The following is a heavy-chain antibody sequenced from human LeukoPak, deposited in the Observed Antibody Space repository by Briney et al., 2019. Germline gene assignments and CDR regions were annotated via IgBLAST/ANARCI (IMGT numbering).Heavy chain of an antibody. J-gene: IGHJ4*02. Sequence: SETLSLTCTVSGGSISSSSYYWGWIRQPPGKGLEWIGSIYYSGSTYYNPSLKSRVTISVDTSKNQFSLKLSSVTAADTAVYYCARGEDYGDYVTLFDYWGQGTLVTVSS. CDR1: GGSISSSSYY. V-gene: IGHV4-39*01. CDR2: IYYSGST. CDR3: ARGEDYGDYVTLFDY. D-gene: IGHD4-17*01.